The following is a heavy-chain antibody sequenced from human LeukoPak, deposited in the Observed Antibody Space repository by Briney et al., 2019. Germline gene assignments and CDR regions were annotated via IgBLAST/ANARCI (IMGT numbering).Heavy chain of an antibody. V-gene: IGHV4-59*01. Sequence: PSETLSLTCGVSGGAITNYYRNWIRQAPGKGLEWLGYIYYTGSTTYNPSVKSRITISLDTSKKQISLKLRSVTAADTAVYYCARRGSWGGPRPFDYWGQGSLVTVSS. CDR1: GGAITNYY. D-gene: IGHD2-21*01. CDR3: ARRGSWGGPRPFDY. J-gene: IGHJ4*02. CDR2: IYYTGST.